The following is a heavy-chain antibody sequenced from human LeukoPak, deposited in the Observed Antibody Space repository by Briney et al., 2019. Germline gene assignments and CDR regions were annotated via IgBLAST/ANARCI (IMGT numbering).Heavy chain of an antibody. CDR3: ASPTSYYDSSGYYPLDY. CDR1: GFTFSSTA. D-gene: IGHD3-22*01. Sequence: GGSLRLSCAASGFTFSSTAMSWVRQAPGKGLEWVSSITGSGGSSYYADSVKGRFTISRDNSKNTLYLQMNSLRAEDTAVYYCASPTSYYDSSGYYPLDYWGQGTLVTVSS. J-gene: IGHJ4*02. V-gene: IGHV3-23*01. CDR2: ITGSGGSS.